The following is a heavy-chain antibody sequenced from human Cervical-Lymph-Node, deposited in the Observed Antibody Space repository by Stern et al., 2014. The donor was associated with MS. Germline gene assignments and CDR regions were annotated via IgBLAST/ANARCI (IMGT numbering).Heavy chain of an antibody. Sequence: VQLVESGGEVKKPGASVKVSCKASGYTFTTYGINWVRQAPGQGLAWMGWISTCNGNTNYAPKGQGRVTMTTDTPTSTASMELRSLRSDDTAVYYCVRDEGYSYGRYWGQGTLVTVSS. D-gene: IGHD5-18*01. V-gene: IGHV1-18*01. CDR1: GYTFTTYG. CDR2: ISTCNGNT. CDR3: VRDEGYSYGRY. J-gene: IGHJ4*02.